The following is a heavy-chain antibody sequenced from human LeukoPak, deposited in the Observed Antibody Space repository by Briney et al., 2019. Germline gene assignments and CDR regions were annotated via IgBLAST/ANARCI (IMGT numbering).Heavy chain of an antibody. CDR2: IYYSGRT. CDR1: ALAISRDL. Sequence: PSETLSLTCTVSALAISRDLLGWIRQPPGKGLEWIGYIYYSGRTNYNFSLNSRVTISVDTSKSQFSLKLTSVTAADTAVYYCARVGADVYSHLEAFDIWGQGTMVTVSS. V-gene: IGHV4-59*01. D-gene: IGHD4-11*01. CDR3: ARVGADVYSHLEAFDI. J-gene: IGHJ3*02.